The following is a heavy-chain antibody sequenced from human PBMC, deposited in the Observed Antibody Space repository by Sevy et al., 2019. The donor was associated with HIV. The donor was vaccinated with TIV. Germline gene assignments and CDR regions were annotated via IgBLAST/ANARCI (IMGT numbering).Heavy chain of an antibody. CDR1: GFTFSSSS. D-gene: IGHD6-13*01. J-gene: IGHJ4*02. V-gene: IGHV3-7*01. CDR3: ARFVSLGY. CDR2: ISQGGSEE. Sequence: GGSLRLSCAASGFTFSSSSMTWVRQAPGKGLEWVATISQGGSEEYYVDSVKGRFTISRGNAKNSLYLQMNGLSAVDTAVYFCARFVSLGYWGQGTLVTSPQ.